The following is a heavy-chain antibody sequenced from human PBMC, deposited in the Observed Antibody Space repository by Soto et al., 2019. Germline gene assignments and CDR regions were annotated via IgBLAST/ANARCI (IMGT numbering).Heavy chain of an antibody. CDR3: ARGPHGIAARRTTYFDY. Sequence: QVQLQQWGAGLLKPSETLSLTCAVYGGSFSGYYWSWIRQPPGKGLEWIGEINHSGSTNYNPSLKSRVTISVDTSKDQFSLKLSSVTAADTAVYYCARGPHGIAARRTTYFDYWGQGTLVTVSS. CDR1: GGSFSGYY. D-gene: IGHD6-6*01. V-gene: IGHV4-34*01. J-gene: IGHJ4*02. CDR2: INHSGST.